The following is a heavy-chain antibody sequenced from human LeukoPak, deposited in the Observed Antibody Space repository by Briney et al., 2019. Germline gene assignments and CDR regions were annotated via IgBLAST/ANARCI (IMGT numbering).Heavy chain of an antibody. CDR2: ISYDGSNK. J-gene: IGHJ2*01. CDR3: ASLYRGSFDL. D-gene: IGHD3-10*01. V-gene: IGHV3-30-3*01. CDR1: GFTFSSYA. Sequence: PGRSLRLSCAASGFTFSSYALHWVRQAPGKGLEWVAIISYDGSNKYYADSVKGRFTISRDYSKNTLYLQMNSLRADDTAVYYCASLYRGSFDLWGRGTLVTVSS.